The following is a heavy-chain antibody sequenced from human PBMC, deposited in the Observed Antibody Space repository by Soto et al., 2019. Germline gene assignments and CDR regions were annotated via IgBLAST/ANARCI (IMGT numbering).Heavy chain of an antibody. CDR2: ISTYNGNT. D-gene: IGHD2-15*01. Sequence: ASVKVSCKASGYTFTAYGISWVRQAPGQGLEWMGWISTYNGNTNYEQKPQGRVTLTTDTLTSTAYMELRSLRSDDTAVYYCARRGAYCSGGTCYHFDYWGQGTLVTVSS. CDR3: ARRGAYCSGGTCYHFDY. J-gene: IGHJ4*02. V-gene: IGHV1-18*04. CDR1: GYTFTAYG.